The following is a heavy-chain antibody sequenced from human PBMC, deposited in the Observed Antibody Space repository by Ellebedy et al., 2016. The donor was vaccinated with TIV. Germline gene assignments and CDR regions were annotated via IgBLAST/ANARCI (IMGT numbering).Heavy chain of an antibody. J-gene: IGHJ4*02. CDR3: ARHTGSSPFDI. D-gene: IGHD1-26*01. CDR2: IDDNGNT. CDR1: GGTITSGGYH. V-gene: IGHV4-31*02. Sequence: MPSETLSLTCSVSGGTITSGGYHWTWVRQFPGKGLEWIGYIDDNGNTYYTPSLASRLSISRDTSKNQFSLRLTSVTAADTAVYYCARHTGSSPFDIWGQGTLVTVSS.